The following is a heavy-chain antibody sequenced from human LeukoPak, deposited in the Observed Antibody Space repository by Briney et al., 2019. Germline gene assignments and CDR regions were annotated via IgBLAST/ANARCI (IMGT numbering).Heavy chain of an antibody. Sequence: GGSLRLSCGASGFSFTTYWMGWVRHTPGKGLEWAANINQDGSDKYYVDSVKGRFTISRDNAKNSLYLQMNSLRAEDTAVYYCARRLVGTPDYSDYWGQGTLVTVSS. J-gene: IGHJ4*02. CDR1: GFSFTTYW. D-gene: IGHD4-23*01. CDR2: INQDGSDK. CDR3: ARRLVGTPDYSDY. V-gene: IGHV3-7*01.